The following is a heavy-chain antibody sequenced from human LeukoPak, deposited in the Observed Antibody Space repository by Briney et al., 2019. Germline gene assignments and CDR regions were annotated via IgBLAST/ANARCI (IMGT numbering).Heavy chain of an antibody. V-gene: IGHV3-48*01. Sequence: GGSLRLSCAASGFTFDDYAMHWVRQAPGKGLEWVSYISSSSSTIYYADSVKGRFTISRDNAKNSLYLQMNSLRVEDTAVYYCARDLLAPFDYWGQGTLVTVSS. CDR2: ISSSSSTI. CDR3: ARDLLAPFDY. J-gene: IGHJ4*02. CDR1: GFTFDDYA. D-gene: IGHD3-3*02.